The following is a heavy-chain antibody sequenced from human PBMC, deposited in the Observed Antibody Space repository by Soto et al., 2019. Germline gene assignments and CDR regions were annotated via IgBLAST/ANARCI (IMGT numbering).Heavy chain of an antibody. CDR1: GFTFRSNS. D-gene: IGHD1-7*01. CDR3: VEANSRGILYYGMEV. Sequence: PGGSLRLSCVASGFTFRSNSMAWVRQAPGKGLEWVSSISGRGDSIYYADSVKGRFTISRDNSKNTLYLQMSSLRVDDTAVWYCVEANSRGILYYGMEVWGKGTTGTV. CDR2: ISGRGDSI. J-gene: IGHJ6*04. V-gene: IGHV3-23*01.